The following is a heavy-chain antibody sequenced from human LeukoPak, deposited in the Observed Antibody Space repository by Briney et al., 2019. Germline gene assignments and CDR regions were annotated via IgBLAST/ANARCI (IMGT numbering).Heavy chain of an antibody. CDR1: GYTFTSYY. CDR2: IIPIFGTA. D-gene: IGHD2-2*01. V-gene: IGHV1-69*13. J-gene: IGHJ6*03. Sequence: SVKVSCKASGYTFTSYYMHWVRQAPGQGLEWMGGIIPIFGTANYAQKFQGRVTITADESTSTAYMELSSLGSEDTAVYYCARDRGCSSTSCYWFYYMDVWGKGTTVTVSS. CDR3: ARDRGCSSTSCYWFYYMDV.